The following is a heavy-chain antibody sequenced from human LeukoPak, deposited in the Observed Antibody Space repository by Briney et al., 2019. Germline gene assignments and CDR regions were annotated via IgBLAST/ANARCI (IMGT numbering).Heavy chain of an antibody. V-gene: IGHV3-23*01. J-gene: IGHJ4*02. CDR2: ASDRGDYT. Sequence: GGSLRLSCAASGFTFTSYSMSWVRQAPGKGLEWVSGASDRGDYTYYADSVKGRFTISRDSSKNTLFLQMNSLRAEDTALYFCARKAQYNGHYPLDYWGQGTLVTVSS. D-gene: IGHD1-7*01. CDR1: GFTFTSYS. CDR3: ARKAQYNGHYPLDY.